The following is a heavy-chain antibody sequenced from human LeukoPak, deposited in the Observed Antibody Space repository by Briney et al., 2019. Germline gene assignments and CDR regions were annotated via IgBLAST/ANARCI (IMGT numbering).Heavy chain of an antibody. CDR1: GGSISSNSYY. J-gene: IGHJ4*02. D-gene: IGHD3-10*01. CDR3: ARTRYYYNSRSYGAPYYFDY. Sequence: SETLSLTCAVSGGSISSNSYYWGWIRQPPGTGLEWLGSIYYSGSTYYNPSLKSRVTISVDTSKNQFSLKPSSVTAADTAVYYCARTRYYYNSRSYGAPYYFDYWGQGTLVTVSS. V-gene: IGHV4-39*01. CDR2: IYYSGST.